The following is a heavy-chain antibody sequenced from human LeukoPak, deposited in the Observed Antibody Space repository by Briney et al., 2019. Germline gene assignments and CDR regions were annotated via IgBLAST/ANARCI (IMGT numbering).Heavy chain of an antibody. J-gene: IGHJ6*03. CDR3: ATKAASFITMVRGYYYYYMDV. D-gene: IGHD3-10*01. CDR1: GYILTELS. V-gene: IGHV1-24*01. Sequence: ASVKVSCKVSGYILTELSMHWVRQAPGTGLEWMGGFDPEDGETIYAQKIQGRVTMTEDTSTDKAYMELSSLGSEDTDVYYGATKAASFITMVRGYYYYYMDVWGKGTTVTVSS. CDR2: FDPEDGET.